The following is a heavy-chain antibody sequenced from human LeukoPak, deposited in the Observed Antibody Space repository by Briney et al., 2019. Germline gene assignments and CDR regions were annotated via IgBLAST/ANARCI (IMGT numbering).Heavy chain of an antibody. CDR2: IYYSGST. J-gene: IGHJ4*02. CDR3: ARDFRGGTGGLDY. CDR1: GGSLTSGDYY. D-gene: IGHD3/OR15-3a*01. V-gene: IGHV4-30-4*01. Sequence: SETLSLTRTVSGGSLTSGDYYWTWIRQPPGKGLEWIGYIYYSGSTYYNPSLKSRVTVSLDTSKSQFSLWLTSVTAADTAVYYCARDFRGGTGGLDYWGQGTRVTVSS.